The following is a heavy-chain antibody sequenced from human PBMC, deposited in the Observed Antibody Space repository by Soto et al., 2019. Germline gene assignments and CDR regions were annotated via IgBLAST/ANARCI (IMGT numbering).Heavy chain of an antibody. V-gene: IGHV2-5*01. CDR1: GFSLSTSGVG. CDR3: AHSRGGRFLEWLFFDY. D-gene: IGHD3-3*01. J-gene: IGHJ4*01. CDR2: IYWNDDK. Sequence: QITLKESGPTLVKPTQTLTLTCTFSGFSLSTSGVGVGWIRQHPGKALEWLALIYWNDDKRYSPSLKSRLTITKDTSKNQVVLTMTNMDPVDTSTYYCAHSRGGRFLEWLFFDYWCHGTLVTVSS.